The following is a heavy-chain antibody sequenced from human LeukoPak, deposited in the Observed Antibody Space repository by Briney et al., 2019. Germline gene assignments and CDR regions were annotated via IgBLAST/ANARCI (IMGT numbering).Heavy chain of an antibody. CDR3: AREIAAAGTIDY. V-gene: IGHV4-59*01. CDR1: GVSISSYY. D-gene: IGHD6-13*01. CDR2: IYYSGST. J-gene: IGHJ4*02. Sequence: RPSETLSLTCTVSGVSISSYYWSWIRQPPGKGLEWIGYIYYSGSTNHNPSLKSRVTISVDTSKNQFSLKLSSVTAADTAVYYCAREIAAAGTIDYWGQGTLDTVSS.